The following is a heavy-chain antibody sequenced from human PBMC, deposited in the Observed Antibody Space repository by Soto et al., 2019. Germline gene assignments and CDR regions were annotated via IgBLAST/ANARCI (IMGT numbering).Heavy chain of an antibody. D-gene: IGHD6-19*01. V-gene: IGHV4-31*03. CDR3: ARQKWLSPFDY. CDR2: IHYSGST. J-gene: IGHJ4*02. Sequence: QVQLQESGPGLVRPSQTLSLTCTVSGDSITNGLSYWSWIRQHPETGLEWIGYIHYSGSTDYTPSLKGRATTSVDTSKSQFSLKLTSVTAADTAVYYSARQKWLSPFDYWGQGTLVTVSS. CDR1: GDSITNGLSY.